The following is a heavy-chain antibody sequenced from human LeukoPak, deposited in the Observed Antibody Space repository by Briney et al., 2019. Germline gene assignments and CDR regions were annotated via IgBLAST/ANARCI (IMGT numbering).Heavy chain of an antibody. V-gene: IGHV4-61*01. J-gene: IGHJ5*02. CDR2: IYYSGST. D-gene: IGHD6-6*01. CDR3: ARGEYSSFFDYWFDP. CDR1: GGSISSSSYY. Sequence: SETLSLTCTVSGGSISSSSYYWSWIRQPPGKGLEWIGYIYYSGSTNYNPSLKSRVTISVDTSKNQFSLKLSSVTAADTAVYYCARGEYSSFFDYWFDPWGQGTLVTVSS.